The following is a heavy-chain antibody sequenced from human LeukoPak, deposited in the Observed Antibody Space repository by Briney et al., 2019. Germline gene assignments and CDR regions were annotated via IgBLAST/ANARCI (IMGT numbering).Heavy chain of an antibody. CDR3: ARGVGVVVPAAIAHYYYYGMDV. J-gene: IGHJ6*02. CDR2: IIPIFGTA. Sequence: ASVKVSCKASGGTFSSYAISWVRQAPGQGLEWMGGIIPIFGTANYAQKFQGRVTITADESTSTAYMELSSLRSEDTAVYYCARGVGVVVPAAIAHYYYYGMDVWGQATTVTVSS. V-gene: IGHV1-69*13. D-gene: IGHD2-2*02. CDR1: GGTFSSYA.